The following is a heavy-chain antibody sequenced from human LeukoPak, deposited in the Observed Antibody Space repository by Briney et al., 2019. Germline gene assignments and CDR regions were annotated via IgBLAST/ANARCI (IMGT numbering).Heavy chain of an antibody. CDR1: GFTFSTYA. J-gene: IGHJ6*03. V-gene: IGHV3-30*04. Sequence: QAGGSLRLSCAASGFTFSTYAMHWVRQAPGKGLEWVAVISYDGSNKYYADSVKGRFTISRDNAKNSLYLQMNSLRAEDTAVYYCARDPYSGYYGDYYYYYMDVWGKGTTVTISS. CDR2: ISYDGSNK. CDR3: ARDPYSGYYGDYYYYYMDV. D-gene: IGHD5-12*01.